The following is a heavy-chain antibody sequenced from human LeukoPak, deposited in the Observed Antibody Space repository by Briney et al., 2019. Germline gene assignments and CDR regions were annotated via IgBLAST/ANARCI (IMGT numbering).Heavy chain of an antibody. J-gene: IGHJ4*02. CDR2: ISSTSSYI. V-gene: IGHV3-21*01. D-gene: IGHD3-22*01. CDR1: GFTFNTYN. CDR3: VRDRPRYYYGSSGYYF. Sequence: PGGSLRLSCAASGFTFNTYNMHWVRQAPGKGLEWVSSISSTSSYIYYADSLKGRFTISRDNAKNSLYLQMNSLRAEDTAVYYYVRDRPRYYYGSSGYYFWGQGTLVTVSS.